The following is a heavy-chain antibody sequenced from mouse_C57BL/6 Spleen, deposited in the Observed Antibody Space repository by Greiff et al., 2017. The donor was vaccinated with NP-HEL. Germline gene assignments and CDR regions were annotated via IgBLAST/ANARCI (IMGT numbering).Heavy chain of an antibody. CDR1: GYTFTSYW. CDR2: IDPSDSYT. V-gene: IGHV1-59*01. CDR3: AKLGPDGD. Sequence: VQLQQPGAELVRPGTSVKLSCKASGYTFTSYWMHWVKQRPGQGLEWIGVIDPSDSYTNYNQKFKGKATLTVDTSSSTAYMQLSSLTSEDSAVYYCAKLGPDGDWGQGTTVTVSS. D-gene: IGHD4-1*01. J-gene: IGHJ2*01.